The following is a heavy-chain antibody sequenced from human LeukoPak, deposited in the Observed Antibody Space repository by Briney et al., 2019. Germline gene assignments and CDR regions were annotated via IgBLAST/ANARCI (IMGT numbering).Heavy chain of an antibody. V-gene: IGHV4-30-4*01. Sequence: PSETLSLTCTVSGGSISSGDYYWSWIRQPPGKGLEWIGYIYHSGSTYYNPSLKSRVTISVDTSKNQFSPKLSSVTAADTAVYYCARQNGDYYFDYWGQGTLVTVSS. D-gene: IGHD4-17*01. CDR2: IYHSGST. J-gene: IGHJ4*02. CDR3: ARQNGDYYFDY. CDR1: GGSISSGDYY.